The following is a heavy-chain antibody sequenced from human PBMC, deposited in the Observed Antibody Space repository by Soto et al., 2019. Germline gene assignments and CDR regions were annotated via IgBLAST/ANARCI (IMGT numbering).Heavy chain of an antibody. J-gene: IGHJ4*02. CDR3: VKDHGTAMIRGGLDS. Sequence: PSETLSLTCTVSGGSINSVRSYWTWIRQHPGKGLEWIGYISHSGSTYYNPSLKSRITISADTSTNQFSLKLNSVTAADTAVYYCVKDHGTAMIRGGLDSWGQGALVTVSS. CDR2: ISHSGST. CDR1: GGSINSVRSY. D-gene: IGHD3-10*01. V-gene: IGHV4-31*03.